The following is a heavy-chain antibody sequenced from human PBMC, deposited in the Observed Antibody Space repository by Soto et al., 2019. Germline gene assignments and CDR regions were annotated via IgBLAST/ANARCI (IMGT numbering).Heavy chain of an antibody. CDR3: ARDRSVATISRYYVDY. V-gene: IGHV3-21*01. D-gene: IGHD5-12*01. CDR1: GFTFSSYS. Sequence: EVQLVESGVGLVKPGGSLRLACAASGFTFSSYSMNWVRQAPGKGLEWVSSISSSSSYIYYADSVKGRFNISRDNANNSLYLQMNSRSAVVTAVYYCARDRSVATISRYYVDYWGKGPLVTVSS. CDR2: ISSSSSYI. J-gene: IGHJ4*02.